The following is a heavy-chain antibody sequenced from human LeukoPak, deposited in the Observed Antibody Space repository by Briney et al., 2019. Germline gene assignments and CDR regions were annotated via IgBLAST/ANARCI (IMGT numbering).Heavy chain of an antibody. CDR1: GLTFSTFA. CDR2: IDGTGDTT. CDR3: AKSPMPNLDY. V-gene: IGHV3-23*01. J-gene: IGHJ4*02. D-gene: IGHD2-2*01. Sequence: GGSLRLSCAASGLTFSTFAVTWVRQAPGKGLEWVSSIDGTGDTTYYADSVKGRFTISRDNSRNTLYLQMNSLRAEDTAVYYCAKSPMPNLDYWGQGTLVTVSS.